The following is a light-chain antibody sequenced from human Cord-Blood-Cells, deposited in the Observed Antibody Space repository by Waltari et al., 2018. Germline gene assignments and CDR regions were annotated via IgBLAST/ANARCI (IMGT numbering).Light chain of an antibody. CDR2: AAS. Sequence: DIQMTQSPSSLSASVGDRVTITCRASQSIRNYLNWYQQKPGKAPKPLIYAASSLQSGVPARFSGSGSGTDFTLTISSLQPEDFATYYCQQSYSTPQTFGGGTKVEIK. V-gene: IGKV1-39*01. CDR3: QQSYSTPQT. CDR1: QSIRNY. J-gene: IGKJ4*01.